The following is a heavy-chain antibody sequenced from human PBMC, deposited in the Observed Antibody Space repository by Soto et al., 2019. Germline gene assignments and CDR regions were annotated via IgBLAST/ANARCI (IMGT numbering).Heavy chain of an antibody. CDR1: GYTFSNYG. J-gene: IGHJ5*02. Sequence: EVQLLESGGDLVQPGGSLRLSCAASGYTFSNYGMTWVRQAPGKGLEWVSSIRNTIDDTYYADSVEGRFTISRDNSKNTLYLQMNDLRAEDTAIYYCVKKFDDRRTTFWFDTWGQGTLVTVSS. CDR2: IRNTIDDT. D-gene: IGHD4-17*01. V-gene: IGHV3-23*01. CDR3: VKKFDDRRTTFWFDT.